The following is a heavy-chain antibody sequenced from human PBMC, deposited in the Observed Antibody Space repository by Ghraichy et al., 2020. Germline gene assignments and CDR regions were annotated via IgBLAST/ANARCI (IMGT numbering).Heavy chain of an antibody. Sequence: SETLSLTCAVSGGSISSSNWWSWVRQPPGKGLEWIGEIYHSGSTNYNPSLKSRVTISVDTSKNQFSLKLSSVTAADTAVYYCARGDILTGSPVDYWGQGTLVTVSS. J-gene: IGHJ4*02. CDR3: ARGDILTGSPVDY. V-gene: IGHV4-4*02. CDR2: IYHSGST. CDR1: GGSISSSNW. D-gene: IGHD3-9*01.